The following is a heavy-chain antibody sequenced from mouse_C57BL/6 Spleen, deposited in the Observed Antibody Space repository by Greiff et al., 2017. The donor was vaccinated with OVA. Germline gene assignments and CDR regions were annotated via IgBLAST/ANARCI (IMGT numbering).Heavy chain of an antibody. CDR1: GYTFTSYW. CDR3: ARWRGSSYDY. V-gene: IGHV1-64*01. Sequence: VQLQQPGAQLVKPGASVKLSCKASGYTFTSYWMHWVKQRPGQGLEWIGMIHPNSGSTNYNEKFKSKATLTVDKSSSTAYMQLSSLTSEDSAVYYCARWRGSSYDYWGQGTTLTVSS. J-gene: IGHJ2*01. D-gene: IGHD1-1*01. CDR2: IHPNSGST.